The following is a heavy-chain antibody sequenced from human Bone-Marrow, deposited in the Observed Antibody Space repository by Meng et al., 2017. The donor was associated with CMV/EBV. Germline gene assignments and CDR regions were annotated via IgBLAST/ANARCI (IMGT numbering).Heavy chain of an antibody. V-gene: IGHV4-39*07. CDR2: INHSGST. D-gene: IGHD4-23*01. CDR3: ARAGGRVDY. Sequence: GSLRLSCTVSGGSISSSSYYWGWIRQPPGKGLEWIGEINHSGSTNYNPSLKSRVTISVDTSKNQFSLKLSSVTAADTAVYYCARAGGRVDYWGQGTLVTVSS. CDR1: GGSISSSSYY. J-gene: IGHJ4*02.